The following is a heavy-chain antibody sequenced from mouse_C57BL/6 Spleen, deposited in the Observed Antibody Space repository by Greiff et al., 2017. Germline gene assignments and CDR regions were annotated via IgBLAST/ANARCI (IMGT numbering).Heavy chain of an antibody. V-gene: IGHV2-5*01. J-gene: IGHJ2*01. Sequence: VQLVESGPGLVQPSQSLSITCTVSGFSLTSYGVHWVRQSPGKGLEWLGVIWRGGSTDYNAAFMSRLSITKDNSKSQVFFKMNSLQADDTAIYXRAKNAGKGYFDYWGQGTTLTVSS. D-gene: IGHD4-1*01. CDR2: IWRGGST. CDR3: AKNAGKGYFDY. CDR1: GFSLTSYG.